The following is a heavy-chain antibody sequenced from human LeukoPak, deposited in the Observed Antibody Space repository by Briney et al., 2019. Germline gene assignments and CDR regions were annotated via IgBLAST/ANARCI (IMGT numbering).Heavy chain of an antibody. CDR1: GGSISSSSYY. D-gene: IGHD3-22*01. Sequence: SETLSLTCTVSGGSISSSSYYWGWIRQPPGKGLEWIGSIYYSGSTYYNPSLKSRVTISVDTSKNQFSLKLSSVTAADTAVYYCAIWSRNWYYDSSGQYFDYWGQGTLVTVSS. J-gene: IGHJ4*02. V-gene: IGHV4-39*01. CDR2: IYYSGST. CDR3: AIWSRNWYYDSSGQYFDY.